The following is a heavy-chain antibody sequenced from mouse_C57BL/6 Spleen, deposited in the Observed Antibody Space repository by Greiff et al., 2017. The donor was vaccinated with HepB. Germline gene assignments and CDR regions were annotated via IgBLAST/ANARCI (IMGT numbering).Heavy chain of an antibody. D-gene: IGHD2-1*01. J-gene: IGHJ2*01. V-gene: IGHV3-6*01. CDR2: ISYDGSN. Sequence: ESGPGLVKPSQSLSLTCSVTGYSITSGYYWNWIRQFPGNKLEWMGYISYDGSNNYNPSLKNRISITRDTSKNQFFLKLNSVTTEDTATYYCARDLWYLDYWGQGTTLTVSS. CDR3: ARDLWYLDY. CDR1: GYSITSGYY.